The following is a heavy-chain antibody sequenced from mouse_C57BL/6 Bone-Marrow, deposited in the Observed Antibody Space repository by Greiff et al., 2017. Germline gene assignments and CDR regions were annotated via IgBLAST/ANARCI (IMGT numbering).Heavy chain of an antibody. CDR1: GYTFTSYN. D-gene: IGHD1-1*01. J-gene: IGHJ2*01. CDR3: ARSQDYGSSPFYFDY. V-gene: IGHV1-12*01. CDR2: IYPGNGDT. Sequence: QVQLQQSGAELVRPGASVKMSCKASGYTFTSYNMHWVKQTPRQGLEWIGAIYPGNGDTSYNQKFKGKATLTVDKSSSTAYMQLSSLTSEDSAVYFCARSQDYGSSPFYFDYWGQGTTLTVSS.